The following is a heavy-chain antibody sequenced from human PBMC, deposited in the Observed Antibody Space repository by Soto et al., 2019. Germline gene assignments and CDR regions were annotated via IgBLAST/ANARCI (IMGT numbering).Heavy chain of an antibody. CDR2: IYYSGST. Sequence: SETLSLTCTVSGGSISSYYWSWIRQPPGKGLEWIGYIYYSGSTNYNPSLKSRVTISVDTSKNQFSLKLSSVTAADTAVYYCARNRHDSSAYYPYYFDYWGQGTLVTVYS. V-gene: IGHV4-59*01. CDR3: ARNRHDSSAYYPYYFDY. J-gene: IGHJ4*02. CDR1: GGSISSYY. D-gene: IGHD3-22*01.